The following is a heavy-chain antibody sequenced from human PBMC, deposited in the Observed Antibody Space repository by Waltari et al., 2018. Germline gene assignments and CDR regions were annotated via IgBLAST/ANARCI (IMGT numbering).Heavy chain of an antibody. CDR3: ASGYSGYDSLGMDV. D-gene: IGHD5-12*01. CDR1: GGTFSSYA. V-gene: IGHV1-69*12. J-gene: IGHJ6*02. Sequence: QVQLVQSGAEVKKPGSSVKVSCKASGGTFSSYAISWVRQAPGQGLEWMGGIIPIFGTANYAQKFQGRVTITADESTSTAYMELSSLRSEDTAMYYCASGYSGYDSLGMDVWGQGTTVTVSS. CDR2: IIPIFGTA.